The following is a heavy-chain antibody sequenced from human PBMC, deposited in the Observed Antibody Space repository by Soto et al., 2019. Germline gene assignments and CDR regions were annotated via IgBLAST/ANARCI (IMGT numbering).Heavy chain of an antibody. CDR1: GGSISIGGYS. D-gene: IGHD2-2*01. CDR3: ARNYCSSTSCYGGLDY. J-gene: IGHJ4*02. V-gene: IGHV4-30-2*01. CDR2: IYHSGST. Sequence: SETLSLTCAVSGGSISIGGYSWSWIRQPPGKGLEWIGYIYHSGSTYYNPSLKSRVTISVDRSKNQFSLKLSSVTAADTAVYYCARNYCSSTSCYGGLDYWGQGTLVTVSS.